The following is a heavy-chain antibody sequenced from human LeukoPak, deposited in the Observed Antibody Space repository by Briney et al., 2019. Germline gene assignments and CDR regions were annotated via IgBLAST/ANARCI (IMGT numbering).Heavy chain of an antibody. CDR2: ISGSGGST. J-gene: IGHJ4*02. CDR1: GFTFSSYA. V-gene: IGHV3-23*01. D-gene: IGHD3-3*01. CDR3: ARDLRYYDFWIGDY. Sequence: GGSLRLSCAASGFTFSSYAMSWVRQAPGKGLEWVSAISGSGGSTYYADSVKGRFTISRDNSKNTLYLQMNSLRAEDTAVYYCARDLRYYDFWIGDYWGQGTLVTVSS.